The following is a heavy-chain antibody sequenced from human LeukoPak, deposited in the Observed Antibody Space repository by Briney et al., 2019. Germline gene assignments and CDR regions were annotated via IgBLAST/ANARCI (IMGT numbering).Heavy chain of an antibody. CDR1: GGSISSYY. V-gene: IGHV4-59*01. CDR3: ARARRGYSYGLDY. Sequence: SETLSLTCTVSGGSISSYYWSWIRQPPGKGLEWIGYIYYSGSTNYNPSLKSRVTISVDTSKNQFSLKLSSVTAADTAVYYCARARRGYSYGLDYWGQGTLVTVSS. J-gene: IGHJ4*02. CDR2: IYYSGST. D-gene: IGHD5-18*01.